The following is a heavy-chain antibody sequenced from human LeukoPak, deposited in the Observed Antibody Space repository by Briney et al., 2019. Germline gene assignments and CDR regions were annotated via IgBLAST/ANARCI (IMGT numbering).Heavy chain of an antibody. CDR2: INHSGST. V-gene: IGHV4-34*01. CDR3: ARGEVTREIDY. D-gene: IGHD4-23*01. CDR1: GGSFSVYY. J-gene: IGHJ4*02. Sequence: AETLSLTCALYGGSFSVYYGRWIRHPPGKGLEWIGEINHSGSTNYNPSLKSRVTISVDTSKNQFSLKLSSVTAADTAVYYCARGEVTREIDYWGQGTLVTVSS.